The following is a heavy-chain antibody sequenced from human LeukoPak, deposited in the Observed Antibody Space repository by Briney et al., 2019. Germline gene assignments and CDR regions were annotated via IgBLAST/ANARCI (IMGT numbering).Heavy chain of an antibody. J-gene: IGHJ2*01. D-gene: IGHD6-13*01. Sequence: GGSLRLSCEASGFTFSDYTINWVRQAPVKGLEWVSSISPSSSYIYYADSVKGRFTISRDNAKNSLYLQMNGLRAEDTAVYYCARVPREVAGALYSWYFDLWGRGTLVTVSS. CDR2: ISPSSSYI. CDR1: GFTFSDYT. CDR3: ARVPREVAGALYSWYFDL. V-gene: IGHV3-21*01.